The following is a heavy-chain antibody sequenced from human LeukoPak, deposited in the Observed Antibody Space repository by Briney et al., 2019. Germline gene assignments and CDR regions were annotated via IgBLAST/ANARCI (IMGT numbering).Heavy chain of an antibody. D-gene: IGHD6-19*01. V-gene: IGHV4-31*03. CDR1: GGSISGYY. J-gene: IGHJ4*02. Sequence: SETLSLTCTVSGGSISGYYWSWIRQHPGKGLEWIGYSYGSANYNPSLKNRVTISITSNNQFSLRLTSVTVADTAVYYCARGRGRLVDYWGRGIMVTVSS. CDR3: ARGRGRLVDY. CDR2: SYGSA.